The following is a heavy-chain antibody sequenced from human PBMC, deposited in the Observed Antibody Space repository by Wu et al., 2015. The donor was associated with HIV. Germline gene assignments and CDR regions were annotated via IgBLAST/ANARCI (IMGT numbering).Heavy chain of an antibody. CDR1: GYTFTAFY. CDR2: INPHRGGP. D-gene: IGHD2-15*01. Sequence: QVQLVQSGAEVKKPGASVNISCKATGYTFTAFYLEWMRQAPGQGLEWMGVINPHRGGPRYAQKFQGRVTMTRDTSTNTVYMELTSLTPEDTAEYFCARLQWSGGGAFGWWGQGTTVIVSS. V-gene: IGHV1-46*01. J-gene: IGHJ3*01. CDR3: ARLQWSGGGAFGW.